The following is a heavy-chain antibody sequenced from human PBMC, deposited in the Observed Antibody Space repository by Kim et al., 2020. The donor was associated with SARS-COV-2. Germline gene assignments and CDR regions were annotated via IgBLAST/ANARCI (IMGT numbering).Heavy chain of an antibody. CDR1: GGSISSSSYY. Sequence: SETLSLTCTVSGGSISSSSYYWDWIRQPPGKGLEWIGSIYYSGSTYYNPSLKSRVTISVDTSKNQFSLKLSSVTAADTAVYYCARHSLRFLEWANWFDPWGQGTLVTVSS. CDR2: IYYSGST. CDR3: ARHSLRFLEWANWFDP. J-gene: IGHJ5*02. V-gene: IGHV4-39*01. D-gene: IGHD3-3*01.